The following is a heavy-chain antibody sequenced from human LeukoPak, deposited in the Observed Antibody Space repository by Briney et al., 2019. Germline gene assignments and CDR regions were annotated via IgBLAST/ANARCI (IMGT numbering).Heavy chain of an antibody. Sequence: SGTLSLTCTVSSGSVSSDSHYWGWIRQPPGKGLEWIGYIYYSGSTNYNPSLKSRVTISVDTSKNQFSLKLSSVTAADTAVYYCARDHSGGAGYYDSSGWYYFDYWGQGTLVTVSS. J-gene: IGHJ4*02. CDR2: IYYSGST. V-gene: IGHV4-61*01. CDR3: ARDHSGGAGYYDSSGWYYFDY. CDR1: SGSVSSDSHY. D-gene: IGHD3-22*01.